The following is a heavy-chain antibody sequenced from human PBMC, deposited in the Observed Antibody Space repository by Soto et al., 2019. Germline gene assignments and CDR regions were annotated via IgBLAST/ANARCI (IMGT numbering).Heavy chain of an antibody. CDR3: TIEGAYPGPDFDY. CDR2: TKNKANSYTT. V-gene: IGHV3-72*01. Sequence: XGSLILSCSASGFTFSDRSMDWVRQAPGKGLEWVGRTKNKANSYTTEYAASVKGRFTISRADSRNSVYLQMNSLKTDDTAVYYCTIEGAYPGPDFDYWGQGTLVTVSS. J-gene: IGHJ4*02. CDR1: GFTFSDRS. D-gene: IGHD3-16*01.